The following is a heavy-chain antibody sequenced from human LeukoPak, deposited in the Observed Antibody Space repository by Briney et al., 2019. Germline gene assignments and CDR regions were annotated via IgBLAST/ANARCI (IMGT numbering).Heavy chain of an antibody. CDR3: AKDGSIVATISPLGY. CDR1: GFTFSSYA. Sequence: GGSLRLSRAASGFTFSSYAMSWVRQAPGKGLEWVSAISGSGGSTFYTDSVKGRFTISRDNSKNTLYLQMNSLRAEDTAVYYCAKDGSIVATISPLGYWGQGTLVTVSS. CDR2: ISGSGGST. D-gene: IGHD5-12*01. J-gene: IGHJ4*02. V-gene: IGHV3-23*01.